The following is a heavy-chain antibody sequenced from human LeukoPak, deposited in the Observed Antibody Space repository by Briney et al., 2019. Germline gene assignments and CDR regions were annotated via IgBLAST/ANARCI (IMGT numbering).Heavy chain of an antibody. CDR3: ARDRSGGEYYYYYYYMDV. CDR1: GGSISSGSYY. Sequence: SETLSLTCTVSGGSISSGSYYWSWIRQPAGKGLEWIGRIYTSGSTNYNPSLKSRVTISVDTSKNQFSLKLSSVTAADTAVYYCARDRSGGEYYYYYYYMDVWGKGTTVTISS. CDR2: IYTSGST. J-gene: IGHJ6*03. V-gene: IGHV4-61*02. D-gene: IGHD2-21*01.